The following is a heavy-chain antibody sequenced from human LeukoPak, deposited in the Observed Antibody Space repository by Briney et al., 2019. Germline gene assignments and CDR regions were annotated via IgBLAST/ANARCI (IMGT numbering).Heavy chain of an antibody. D-gene: IGHD3-3*01. CDR2: INPNSGGT. V-gene: IGHV1-2*06. Sequence: ASVKVSCKASGYTFTGYYMHWVRQAPGQGLEWMGRINPNSGGTNYAQKFQGRVTMTRDTSISTAYMELSRPRSDDTAVYYCAEGGYDFWSGYYNYWGQGTLVTVSS. CDR1: GYTFTGYY. J-gene: IGHJ4*02. CDR3: AEGGYDFWSGYYNY.